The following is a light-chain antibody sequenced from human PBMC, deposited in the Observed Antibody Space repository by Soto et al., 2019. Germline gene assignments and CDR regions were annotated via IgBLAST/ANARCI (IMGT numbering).Light chain of an antibody. V-gene: IGLV2-8*01. CDR1: SSDIGGYDH. J-gene: IGLJ3*02. Sequence: QSALTQPPSASGSPGQSVTISCTGTSSDIGGYDHVSWYRQDPGKAPKVMIYEVTKRPSGVPDRFSGSKAGNTASLTVFGLPAEDEANYYCGSFAGPVWVFGGGTKLTVL. CDR3: GSFAGPVWV. CDR2: EVT.